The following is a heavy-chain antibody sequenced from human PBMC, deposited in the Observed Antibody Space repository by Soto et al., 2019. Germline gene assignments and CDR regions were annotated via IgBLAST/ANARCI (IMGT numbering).Heavy chain of an antibody. CDR3: ARQRTSVVTQAYFDV. CDR2: IYYSGRT. Sequence: SETLSLTCTVTGDSINSRSYCFLWMGQPPGKGLEWIGSIYYSGRTYNNPSLRSRVSMSIDTSKDQFSLKLKSVTAADTALYFCARQRTSVVTQAYFDVWGPGSLVTVSS. D-gene: IGHD2-21*02. V-gene: IGHV4-39*01. J-gene: IGHJ4*02. CDR1: GDSINSRSYC.